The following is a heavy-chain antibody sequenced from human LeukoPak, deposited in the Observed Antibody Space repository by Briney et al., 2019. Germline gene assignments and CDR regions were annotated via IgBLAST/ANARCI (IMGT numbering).Heavy chain of an antibody. CDR3: AARRITMIVDDY. CDR1: GFTFSSYG. D-gene: IGHD3-22*01. J-gene: IGHJ4*02. Sequence: GGSLRLPCAASGFTFSSYGMHWVRQAPGKGLEWVAVISYDGSNKYYADSVKGRFTISRDNSKNTLYLQMNSLRAEDTAVYYCAARRITMIVDDYWGQGTLVTVSS. V-gene: IGHV3-30*19. CDR2: ISYDGSNK.